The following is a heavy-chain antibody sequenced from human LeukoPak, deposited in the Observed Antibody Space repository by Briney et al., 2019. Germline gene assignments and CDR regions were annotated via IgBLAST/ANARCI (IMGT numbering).Heavy chain of an antibody. CDR2: ISAYNGNT. CDR3: ARHMVRGVIITSEIDY. Sequence: GASVKVSCKASGYTFTSYGISWVRQAPGQGLEWMEWISAYNGNTNYAQKLQGRVTMTTDTSTSTAYMELRSLRSDDTAVYYCARHMVRGVIITSEIDYWGQGTLVTVSS. D-gene: IGHD3-10*01. V-gene: IGHV1-18*04. J-gene: IGHJ4*02. CDR1: GYTFTSYG.